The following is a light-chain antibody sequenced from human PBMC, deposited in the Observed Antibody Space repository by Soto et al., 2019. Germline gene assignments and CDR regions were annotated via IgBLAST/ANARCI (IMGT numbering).Light chain of an antibody. CDR2: GAS. J-gene: IGKJ1*01. Sequence: EIVLTQSPGTLSLSPGERATLSCRASQSVDSRFLAWYQQKPGQAPRHLMYGASIRASGIPDRFSGSGSGTDFTLRIRGLEPEDFAVYYCQQYDSSRTFGQGTKVE. CDR1: QSVDSRF. CDR3: QQYDSSRT. V-gene: IGKV3-20*01.